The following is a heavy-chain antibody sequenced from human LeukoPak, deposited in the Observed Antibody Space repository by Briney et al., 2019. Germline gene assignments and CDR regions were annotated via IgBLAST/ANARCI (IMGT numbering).Heavy chain of an antibody. CDR2: IYYSEST. Sequence: PSETLSLTCTVSGGSISSYYWSWIRQPPGKGLEWIGYIYYSESTNYNPSLKSRVTISVDTSKNQFSLKLSSVTAADTAVYYCASTQSDYYPPRFDYWGQGTLVTVSS. CDR1: GGSISSYY. J-gene: IGHJ4*02. CDR3: ASTQSDYYPPRFDY. D-gene: IGHD3-22*01. V-gene: IGHV4-59*01.